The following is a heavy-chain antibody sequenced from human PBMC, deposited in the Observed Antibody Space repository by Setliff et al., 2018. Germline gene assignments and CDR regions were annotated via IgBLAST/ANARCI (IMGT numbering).Heavy chain of an antibody. CDR3: TTAHYTGNSRTLDF. CDR2: IKSEIAGGTT. CDR1: GFTFSEEW. Sequence: GGSLRLSCAASGFTFSEEWMSWVRQAPGKGLEWIGRIKSEIAGGTTDYGAPVKGRFTIPRDDSKNTLLLQMNNLKTEDTALYYCTTAHYTGNSRTLDFWGPGTLVTVSS. V-gene: IGHV3-15*01. D-gene: IGHD1-26*01. J-gene: IGHJ4*02.